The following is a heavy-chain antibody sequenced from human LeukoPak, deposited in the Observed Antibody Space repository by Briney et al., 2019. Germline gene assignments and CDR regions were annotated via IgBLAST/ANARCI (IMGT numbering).Heavy chain of an antibody. CDR1: GFTFSSYA. J-gene: IGHJ5*02. CDR3: ASALGYCSSTSCYKYNWFDP. Sequence: GGSLRLSCAASGFTFSSYAMHWVRQAPGKGLEWVAVISYDGSNKYYADSVKGRFTISRDNSKNTLYLQMNSLRAEDTAVYYCASALGYCSSTSCYKYNWFDPWGQGTLVTVSS. V-gene: IGHV3-30-3*01. D-gene: IGHD2-2*02. CDR2: ISYDGSNK.